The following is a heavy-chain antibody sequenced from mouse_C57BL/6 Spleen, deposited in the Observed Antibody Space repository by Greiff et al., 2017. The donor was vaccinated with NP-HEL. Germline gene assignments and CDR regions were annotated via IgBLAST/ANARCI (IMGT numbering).Heavy chain of an antibody. Sequence: VQLQQSGAELVRPGSSVKLSCKASGYTFTSYWMHWVKQRPIQGLEWIGNIDPSDSETHYNQKFKDKATLTVDKSSSTAYMQLSSLTSEDSAVYYCARSYGNFHFDYWGQGTTLTVSS. D-gene: IGHD2-1*01. J-gene: IGHJ2*01. CDR2: IDPSDSET. CDR3: ARSYGNFHFDY. V-gene: IGHV1-52*01. CDR1: GYTFTSYW.